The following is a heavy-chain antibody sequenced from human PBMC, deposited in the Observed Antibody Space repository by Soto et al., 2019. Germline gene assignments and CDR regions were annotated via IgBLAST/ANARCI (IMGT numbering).Heavy chain of an antibody. CDR3: AREYSSFEY. Sequence: QVQLQESGPGLVKPSETLSLTCTVSGGSISTYYWSWIRQPPGKGLEWIGYIHYSGSTSYNPPLNSRVTISVDTSKNLFSLKLSSVAAADTAVYYCAREYSSFEYWGQGILVSVSS. D-gene: IGHD6-19*01. J-gene: IGHJ4*02. CDR2: IHYSGST. CDR1: GGSISTYY. V-gene: IGHV4-59*01.